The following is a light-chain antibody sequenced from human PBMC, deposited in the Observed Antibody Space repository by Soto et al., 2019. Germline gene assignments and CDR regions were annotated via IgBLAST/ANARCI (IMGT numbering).Light chain of an antibody. J-gene: IGKJ1*01. CDR2: DAS. CDR1: VMISTY. CDR3: QQYGGSPRT. Sequence: EIVLTQSSVTLSLSPGQRATLSCRAIVMISTYVAWYQQKPGQAPRLLIYDASNRATGIPDRFSGSGSGTDFTLTISRLEPEDFAVYYCQQYGGSPRTFGQGTKVDIK. V-gene: IGKV3-20*01.